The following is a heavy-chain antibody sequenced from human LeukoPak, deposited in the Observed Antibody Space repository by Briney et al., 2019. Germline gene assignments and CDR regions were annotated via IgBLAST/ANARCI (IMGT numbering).Heavy chain of an antibody. CDR1: GGSISSYY. Sequence: SETLSLTCSVSGGSISSYYWGWIRQPPGKGLEWIGSIYYSGSTYYNPSLKSRVTISVDTSKNQFSLKLSSVTAADTAVYYCARRLTPYDFWSGYYHDALDIWGQGTMVTVSS. CDR2: IYYSGST. J-gene: IGHJ3*02. V-gene: IGHV4-39*01. CDR3: ARRLTPYDFWSGYYHDALDI. D-gene: IGHD3-3*01.